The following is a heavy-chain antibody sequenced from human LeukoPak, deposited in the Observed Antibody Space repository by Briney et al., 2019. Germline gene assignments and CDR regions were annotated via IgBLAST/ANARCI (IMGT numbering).Heavy chain of an antibody. J-gene: IGHJ4*02. Sequence: GRSLRLSCAPSRFTFRIYAMHWVRRAPGKGLEWVAIISYDGSNKYYADSVKGRFTISRDIYKNTLYLQINSVKTADSALYYCARGGWGTYDPGNLDFWGQGTLVTVSS. CDR1: RFTFRIYA. CDR3: ARGGWGTYDPGNLDF. V-gene: IGHV3-30*14. CDR2: ISYDGSNK. D-gene: IGHD6-19*01.